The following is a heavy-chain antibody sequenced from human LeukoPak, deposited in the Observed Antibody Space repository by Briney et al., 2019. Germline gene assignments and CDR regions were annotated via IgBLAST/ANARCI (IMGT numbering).Heavy chain of an antibody. CDR2: ITDDGRKT. V-gene: IGHV3-30*04. J-gene: IGHJ3*01. D-gene: IGHD6-25*01. CDR3: ARNEAA. Sequence: TGRSLRLSCAASGFIFSSYSMNWVRQDPGKGLEWVACITDDGRKTYHADSVKGRFTISRDDSKNTIYLQMSSLTPEDTAVYYCARNEAAWGQGTMVTVSS. CDR1: GFIFSSYS.